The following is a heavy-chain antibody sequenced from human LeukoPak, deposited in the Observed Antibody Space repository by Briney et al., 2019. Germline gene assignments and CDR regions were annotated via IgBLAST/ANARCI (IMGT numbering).Heavy chain of an antibody. D-gene: IGHD6-13*01. Sequence: GGSLRLSCAASGFSFSSYEMNWVRQAPGKGLEWVSAISGSGGSTYYADSVKGRFTISRDNSKNTLYLQMNSLRAEDTAVYYCAKDPGGYSSPNYFDYWGQGTLVTVSS. J-gene: IGHJ4*02. V-gene: IGHV3-23*01. CDR1: GFSFSSYE. CDR3: AKDPGGYSSPNYFDY. CDR2: ISGSGGST.